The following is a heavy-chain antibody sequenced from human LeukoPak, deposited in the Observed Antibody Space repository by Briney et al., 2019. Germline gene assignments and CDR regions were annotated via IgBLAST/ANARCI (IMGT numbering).Heavy chain of an antibody. J-gene: IGHJ6*04. CDR2: ISHSGST. Sequence: PSETLSLTCAVYGGSFSGYYWSWIRQPPGKGLEWIGEISHSGSTNYNPSLKSRVTISVDTSKNQFSLKLSSVTAADTAVYYCARWRGPRDYYGSGRYYYYYYGMDVWGKGTTVTVSS. V-gene: IGHV4-34*01. D-gene: IGHD3-10*01. CDR3: ARWRGPRDYYGSGRYYYYYYGMDV. CDR1: GGSFSGYY.